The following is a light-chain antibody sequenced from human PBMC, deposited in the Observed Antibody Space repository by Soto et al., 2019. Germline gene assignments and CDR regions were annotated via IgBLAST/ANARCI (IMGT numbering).Light chain of an antibody. J-gene: IGLJ2*01. CDR2: DVS. Sequence: QSVLTQPASVSGSPGQSITISCTGTSSDVGAYNYVSWYRQHPGEAPKLLVYDVSNRPSGVSNRFSGSKSGNTASLIISGLQGEDEADYYCSSYTRSDTLVFGGGTKLTVL. CDR1: SSDVGAYNY. V-gene: IGLV2-14*03. CDR3: SSYTRSDTLV.